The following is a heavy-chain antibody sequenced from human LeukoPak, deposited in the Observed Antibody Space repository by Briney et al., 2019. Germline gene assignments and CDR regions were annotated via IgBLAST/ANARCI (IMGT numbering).Heavy chain of an antibody. CDR1: GYTFTSYW. V-gene: IGHV5-51*01. Sequence: RGGSLKISCQGSGYTFTSYWIAWVRQLPGKGLEWMEIIYPGDSDTRYSPSFQGQVTISADKSITTAYLQWSSLKASDTAMYYCARQFAAGRFDPWGQGTLATVSS. D-gene: IGHD6-13*01. CDR3: ARQFAAGRFDP. CDR2: IYPGDSDT. J-gene: IGHJ5*02.